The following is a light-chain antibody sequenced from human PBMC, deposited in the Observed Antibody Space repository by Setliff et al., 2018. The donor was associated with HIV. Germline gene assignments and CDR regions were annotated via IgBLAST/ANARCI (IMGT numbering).Light chain of an antibody. CDR3: SSYTSDNTLV. Sequence: QSVLAQSASVSGSPGQSITISCTGTSSDIGAFDYVSWYQHHPGKAPKLIIYEVINRPSGISSRFSGSKSGNAASLTISGLQADDEADYHCSSYTSDNTLVFGGGTKVTVL. CDR1: SSDIGAFDY. V-gene: IGLV2-14*01. CDR2: EVI. J-gene: IGLJ3*02.